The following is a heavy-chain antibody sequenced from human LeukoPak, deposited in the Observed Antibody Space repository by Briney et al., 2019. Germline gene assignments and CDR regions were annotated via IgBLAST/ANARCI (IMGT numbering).Heavy chain of an antibody. V-gene: IGHV3-64D*06. CDR2: ITNNGGTS. J-gene: IGHJ4*02. Sequence: GGSLRLSCSASGFTFSSYAMHWVRQAPGKGLDYISGITNNGGTSYHADSVKGRFTISRDNSKNTLYLQMSSLRAEDTAVYYCAGGQMFTSGGFDDWGQGTLVTVSP. CDR3: AGGQMFTSGGFDD. CDR1: GFTFSSYA. D-gene: IGHD6-19*01.